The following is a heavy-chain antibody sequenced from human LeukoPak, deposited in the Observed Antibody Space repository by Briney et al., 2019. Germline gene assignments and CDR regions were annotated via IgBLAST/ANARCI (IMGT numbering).Heavy chain of an antibody. Sequence: PGGSLRLSCAASGFTFSSYWMSWVRQAPGKGLEWVANIKLDGSEKYYVDSVKGRFTISRDNAKNSLYLQMNSLRAEDTAVYYCARDETLLWFGELLHYFDYWGQGTLVTVSS. CDR1: GFTFSSYW. J-gene: IGHJ4*02. V-gene: IGHV3-7*01. CDR3: ARDETLLWFGELLHYFDY. CDR2: IKLDGSEK. D-gene: IGHD3-10*01.